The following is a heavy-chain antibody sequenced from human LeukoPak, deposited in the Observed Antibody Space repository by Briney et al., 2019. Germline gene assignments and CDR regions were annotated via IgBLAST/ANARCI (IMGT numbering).Heavy chain of an antibody. D-gene: IGHD2-2*01. V-gene: IGHV4-34*01. CDR1: GWSFNDYY. CDR3: ARGQVPAARGYNWFDP. CDR2: INARGDA. J-gene: IGHJ5*02. Sequence: SETLSLTCAVYGWSFNDYYWNWVRQPPGKGLEWIGEINARGDANYSPSLKSRVTISVDSSKNQFSLTLTSMIAADTAIYYCARGQVPAARGYNWFDPWGQGTLVTVSS.